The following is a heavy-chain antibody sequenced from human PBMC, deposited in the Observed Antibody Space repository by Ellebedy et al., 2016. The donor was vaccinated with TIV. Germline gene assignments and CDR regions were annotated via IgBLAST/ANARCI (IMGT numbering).Heavy chain of an antibody. D-gene: IGHD2-2*01. CDR1: GGSISSSSYY. J-gene: IGHJ6*03. V-gene: IGHV4-39*07. Sequence: SETLSLTXTVSGGSISSSSYYWGWIRQPPGKGLEWIGEINHSGSTNYNPSFKSRVTISVDTSKNQFSLKLSSVTAADTAVYYCARGSTGIVVVPAAPRGWGDYYYMDVWGKGTTVTVSS. CDR2: INHSGST. CDR3: ARGSTGIVVVPAAPRGWGDYYYMDV.